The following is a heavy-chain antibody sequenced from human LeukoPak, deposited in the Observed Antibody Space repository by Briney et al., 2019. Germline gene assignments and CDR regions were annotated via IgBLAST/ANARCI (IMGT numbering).Heavy chain of an antibody. CDR1: GVSFSGYY. CDR2: INHSGST. Sequence: SETLSLTCAVYGVSFSGYYWSWLRQPPGKGLEWIGEINHSGSTNYNPSLKSRVTISVDTSKSQFALKLRSVTAADTDVYYCAGMPQVPKYYEFWSGRRGVYGMDVWGQGTTVSVSS. V-gene: IGHV4-34*01. J-gene: IGHJ6*02. D-gene: IGHD3-3*01. CDR3: AGMPQVPKYYEFWSGRRGVYGMDV.